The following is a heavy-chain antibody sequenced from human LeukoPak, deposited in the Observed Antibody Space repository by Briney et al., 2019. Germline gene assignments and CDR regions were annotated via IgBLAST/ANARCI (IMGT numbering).Heavy chain of an antibody. CDR3: AREHMSDAFDI. Sequence: SETLSLTCAVYGGSFSGYYWSWIRQPPGKGLEWIGEINHSGSTNYNPSLKSRVTLSADTSKNQFSLKLSSVTAADTAVYYCAREHMSDAFDIWGQGTMVTVPS. J-gene: IGHJ3*02. D-gene: IGHD2-21*01. CDR1: GGSFSGYY. V-gene: IGHV4-34*01. CDR2: INHSGST.